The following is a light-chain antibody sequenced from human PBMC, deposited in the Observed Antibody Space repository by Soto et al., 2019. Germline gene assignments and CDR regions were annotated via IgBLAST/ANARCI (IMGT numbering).Light chain of an antibody. CDR1: QSLNNW. J-gene: IGKJ1*01. V-gene: IGKV1-5*03. Sequence: DIQMTQSPSTLSASVGDRVTITCRASQSLNNWLAWYQQKPGKAPKLLIYKASSLESGDPSRFSGSGSGTEVTLPISSLKPDDFATYYCQQFNSYVWTFGQGTRVEIK. CDR2: KAS. CDR3: QQFNSYVWT.